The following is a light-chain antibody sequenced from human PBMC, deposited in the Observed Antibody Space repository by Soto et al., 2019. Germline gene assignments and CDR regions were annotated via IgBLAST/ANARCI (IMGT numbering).Light chain of an antibody. CDR2: GAS. CDR1: QSISDK. J-gene: IGKJ2*02. CDR3: PYGGT. Sequence: EIVMTQSPATLSVSPGERATLSCRASQSISDKLAWYQQKHGQAPRLLIYGASTRATATPARFSGSGSGTEFTLSIRTLQSEDFEIFYCPYGGTFGQGTNLEIK. V-gene: IGKV3-15*01.